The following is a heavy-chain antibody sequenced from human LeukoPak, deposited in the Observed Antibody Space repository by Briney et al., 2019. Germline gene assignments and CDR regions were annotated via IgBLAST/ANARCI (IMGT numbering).Heavy chain of an antibody. CDR2: MNQSGST. J-gene: IGHJ4*02. CDR1: GGSIINYY. D-gene: IGHD3-10*01. CDR3: VTVPGSGMIY. V-gene: IGHV4-34*01. Sequence: SETLSLTCAVSGGSIINYYWRWIRQPPGGALEWIGEMNQSGSTNYNPSLKSRVTISVDTSKNQFSLKLSSVTAADTAVYYCVTVPGSGMIYWAQGTLVTVSS.